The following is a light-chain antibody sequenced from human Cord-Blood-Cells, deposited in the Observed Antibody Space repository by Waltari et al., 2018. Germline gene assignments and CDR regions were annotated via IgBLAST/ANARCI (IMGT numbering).Light chain of an antibody. J-gene: IGKJ4*01. CDR1: QGISSA. Sequence: AIQLTRSPSSLSASVGHRVTITCRASQGISSALAWYQQTPGKAPKLLIYDTSSLESGVPSRFSGSGSGTDFTLTISSLQPEDFATYYCQQFNSYPLTFGGGTKVEIK. CDR2: DTS. CDR3: QQFNSYPLT. V-gene: IGKV1-13*02.